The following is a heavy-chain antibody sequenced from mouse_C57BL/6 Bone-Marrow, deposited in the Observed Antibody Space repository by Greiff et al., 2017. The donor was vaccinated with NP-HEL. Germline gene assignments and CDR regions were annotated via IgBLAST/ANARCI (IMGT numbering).Heavy chain of an antibody. CDR1: GYTFTSYT. J-gene: IGHJ4*01. V-gene: IGHV1-4*01. CDR2: INPSSGYT. CDR3: AKDGYYAMDY. D-gene: IGHD2-3*01. Sequence: QVQLQQSGAELARPGASVKMSCKASGYTFTSYTMHWVKQRPGQGLEWIGYINPSSGYTKYNQKFKDKATLTADKSSSTAYMQLSSLTSEDSAVYYCAKDGYYAMDYWGQGTSVTVSS.